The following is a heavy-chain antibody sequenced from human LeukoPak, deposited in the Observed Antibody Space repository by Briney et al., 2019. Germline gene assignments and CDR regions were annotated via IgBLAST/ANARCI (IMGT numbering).Heavy chain of an antibody. V-gene: IGHV4-59*12. CDR1: GGSISSYY. D-gene: IGHD3-22*01. CDR2: IYYSGST. CDR3: ARDSYYYDSSGYYLYDY. J-gene: IGHJ4*02. Sequence: SQTLSLTCTVSGGSISSYYWSWIRQPPGKGLEWIGYIYYSGSTNYNPSLKSRVTISLDTSKNQFSLKLSSVTAADTAVYYCARDSYYYDSSGYYLYDYWGQGTLVTVSS.